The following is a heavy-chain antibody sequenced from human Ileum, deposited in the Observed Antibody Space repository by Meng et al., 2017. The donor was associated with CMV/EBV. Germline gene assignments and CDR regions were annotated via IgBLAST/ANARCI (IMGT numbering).Heavy chain of an antibody. J-gene: IGHJ4*02. D-gene: IGHD1-14*01. CDR2: ISYSVAT. V-gene: IGHV4-39*07. CDR3: ARVITGWYADS. Sequence: SETLSLTCTVSGDSISSTFYWGWIRQPPGKGLDWIGCISYSVATYYTPSLQRRVTISVDTSKNQFSLEVSSVTAADTAVYYCARVITGWYADSWGQGMLVTVSS. CDR1: GDSISSTFY.